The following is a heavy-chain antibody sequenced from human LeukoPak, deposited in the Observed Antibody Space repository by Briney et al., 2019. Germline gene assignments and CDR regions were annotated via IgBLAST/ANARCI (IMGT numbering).Heavy chain of an antibody. CDR1: GFTFSSYA. Sequence: GGSLRLSCAASGFTFSSYAMSWVRQAPGKGLEWVSAISGSGGSTYYADSVKGRFTISRDNSKNTLYLQMNGLRAEDTAVYYCAKALWFGELFGDYWGQGTLVTVSS. V-gene: IGHV3-23*01. CDR3: AKALWFGELFGDY. CDR2: ISGSGGST. J-gene: IGHJ4*02. D-gene: IGHD3-10*01.